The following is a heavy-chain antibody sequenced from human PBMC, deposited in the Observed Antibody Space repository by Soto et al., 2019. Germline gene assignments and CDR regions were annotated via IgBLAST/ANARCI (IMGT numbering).Heavy chain of an antibody. J-gene: IGHJ4*02. V-gene: IGHV4-59*01. CDR1: GGSISRYH. D-gene: IGHD3-3*01. Sequence: QVRLQESGPGLVKPSETLSLTCTVSGGSISRYHWSWIRQPPGKGLEWIGYIYYSGSTYYNPSLRSRVAISVDTSKNQFSLKVSSVTAADTAVYYCASFHADYDYFFDSWGQGTLVTVSS. CDR3: ASFHADYDYFFDS. CDR2: IYYSGST.